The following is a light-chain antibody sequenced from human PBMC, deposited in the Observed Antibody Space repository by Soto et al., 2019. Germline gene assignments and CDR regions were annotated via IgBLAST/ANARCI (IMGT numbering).Light chain of an antibody. CDR3: CSYVGSSTYV. Sequence: QSVLTQSASVSGSPGQSITISCTGTSSDVGSYNLVSWYQQHPGKAPKLMIYEGSKRPSGVSNRFSGSKSGNTASLTISGLQAEDEADYYCCSYVGSSTYVFGTGTRSPS. CDR1: SSDVGSYNL. J-gene: IGLJ1*01. CDR2: EGS. V-gene: IGLV2-23*01.